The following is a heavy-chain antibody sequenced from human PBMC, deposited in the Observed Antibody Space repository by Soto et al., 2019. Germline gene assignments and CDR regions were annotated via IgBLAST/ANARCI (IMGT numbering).Heavy chain of an antibody. CDR3: ARHQDYESSVCYFDY. J-gene: IGHJ4*02. Sequence: SVKICCTASDNIFTSYRIGGVQEMRGKGREWMAISYPGDSDTRYSPSFQGQVTISADKSISTAYLQWSSLKASDTAMYYCARHQDYESSVCYFDYWGQGTLVTVSS. CDR1: DNIFTSYR. V-gene: IGHV5-51*07. D-gene: IGHD3-22*01. CDR2: SYPGDSDT.